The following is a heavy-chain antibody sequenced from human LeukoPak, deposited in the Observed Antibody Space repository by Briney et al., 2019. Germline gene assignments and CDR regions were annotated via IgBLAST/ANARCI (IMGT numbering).Heavy chain of an antibody. Sequence: PSETLSLTCTVSGGSISSSSYYWGWIRQPPGKGLEWIGSIYYSGSTYYNPSLKSRVTMSIDRSKNQLSLKLSSVIAADTAVYYCARSLYYYDSSGYYLPSDFDYWGQGTLVTVSS. D-gene: IGHD3-22*01. V-gene: IGHV4-39*07. J-gene: IGHJ4*02. CDR3: ARSLYYYDSSGYYLPSDFDY. CDR2: IYYSGST. CDR1: GGSISSSSYY.